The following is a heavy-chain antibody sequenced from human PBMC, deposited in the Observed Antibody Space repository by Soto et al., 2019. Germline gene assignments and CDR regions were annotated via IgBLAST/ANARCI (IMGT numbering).Heavy chain of an antibody. J-gene: IGHJ4*02. V-gene: IGHV1-69*13. Sequence: SVKVSCKASGGTFSSYAISWVRQAPGQGLEWMGGIIPIFGTANYAQKFQGRVTITADESTSTAYMELSSLRSEDTAVYYCARGPRRDYYDSSGPMGYWGQGTLVTVSS. CDR3: ARGPRRDYYDSSGPMGY. D-gene: IGHD3-22*01. CDR1: GGTFSSYA. CDR2: IIPIFGTA.